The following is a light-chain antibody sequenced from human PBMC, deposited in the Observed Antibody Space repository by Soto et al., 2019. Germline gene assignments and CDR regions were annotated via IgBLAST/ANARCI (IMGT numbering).Light chain of an antibody. CDR3: QQRYNWPPLT. CDR1: QSVTSN. CDR2: GAS. J-gene: IGKJ4*01. V-gene: IGKV3-15*01. Sequence: EVLLTQSPGTLSFSPGERATLSCRASQSVTSNYLAWYQQKPGQAPRLLIYGASTRATGIPARFSGSGSGTEFTLTISSLQSEDFAVYYCQQRYNWPPLTFGGGTKVDI.